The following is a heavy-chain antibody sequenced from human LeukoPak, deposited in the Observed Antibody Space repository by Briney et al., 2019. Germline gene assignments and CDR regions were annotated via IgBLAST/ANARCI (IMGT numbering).Heavy chain of an antibody. CDR2: INIGGTNT. J-gene: IGHJ5*02. Sequence: GGSLRLSCAASGFTFNDYYMSCIRQAPGKGLEWLSYINIGGTNTHYADSVKGRFTISRDNAKKSLYLEMNNLRAEDTAVYYCATDGAGFDTWGQGVLVTVSS. CDR3: ATDGAGFDT. V-gene: IGHV3-11*01. CDR1: GFTFNDYY.